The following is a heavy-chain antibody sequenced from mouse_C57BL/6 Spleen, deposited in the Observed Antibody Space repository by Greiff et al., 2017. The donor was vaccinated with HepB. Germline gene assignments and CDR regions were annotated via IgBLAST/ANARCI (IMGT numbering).Heavy chain of an antibody. CDR3: AKGLGRDGY. V-gene: IGHV1-26*01. Sequence: VQLQQSGPELVKPGASVKISCKASGYTFTDYYMNWVKQSHGKSLEWIGDINPNNGGTSYNQKFKGKATLTVDKSSSTAYMELRSLTSEDSAVYYCAKGLGRDGYWGQGTTLTVSS. CDR1: GYTFTDYY. CDR2: INPNNGGT. D-gene: IGHD4-1*01. J-gene: IGHJ2*01.